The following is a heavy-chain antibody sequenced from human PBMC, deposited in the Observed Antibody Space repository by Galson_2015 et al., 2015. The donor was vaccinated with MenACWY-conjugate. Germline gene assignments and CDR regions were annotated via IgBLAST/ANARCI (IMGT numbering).Heavy chain of an antibody. CDR3: ARYRLDTSVTTVF. CDR2: LSGRTGST. D-gene: IGHD4-17*01. V-gene: IGHV3-23*01. J-gene: IGHJ4*02. Sequence: SLRLGCAAAGFTCSNYAMSWVRQAPGKGLEWVSGLSGRTGSTYYADSVKGRLTISRDNPKNTLYLQMNSLRVEDTAIYYCARYRLDTSVTTVFWGQGTLVTVSS. CDR1: GFTCSNYA.